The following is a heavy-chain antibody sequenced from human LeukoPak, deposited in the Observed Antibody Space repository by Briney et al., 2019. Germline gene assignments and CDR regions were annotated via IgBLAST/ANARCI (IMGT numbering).Heavy chain of an antibody. J-gene: IGHJ3*02. V-gene: IGHV4-39*07. CDR3: ARDSRDAYYYDSSGLNAFDI. CDR1: GGSISSSSYY. Sequence: SETLSLTCTVSGGSISSSSYYWGWIRQPPGKGLEWIGSIYYSGSTYYNPSLKSRVTISVDTSKNQFSLKLSSVIAADTAVYYCARDSRDAYYYDSSGLNAFDIWGQGTMVTVSS. CDR2: IYYSGST. D-gene: IGHD3-22*01.